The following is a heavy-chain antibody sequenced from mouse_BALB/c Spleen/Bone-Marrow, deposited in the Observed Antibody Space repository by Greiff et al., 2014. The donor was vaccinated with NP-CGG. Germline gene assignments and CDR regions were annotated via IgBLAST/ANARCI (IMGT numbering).Heavy chain of an antibody. CDR2: IDPANGNT. Sequence: VQLKESGAELVKPGASVKLSCTASGFNIKDTYMHWVKQRPGQGLEWIGRIDPANGNTKYDPKFQGKATITADTSSNTAYLQLSSLTSEDTAVYYCASYRYAWYFDVWGAGTTVTVSS. V-gene: IGHV14-3*02. CDR3: ASYRYAWYFDV. CDR1: GFNIKDTY. D-gene: IGHD2-14*01. J-gene: IGHJ1*01.